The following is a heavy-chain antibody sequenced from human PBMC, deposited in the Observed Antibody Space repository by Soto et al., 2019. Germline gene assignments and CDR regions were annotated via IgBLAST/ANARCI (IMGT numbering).Heavy chain of an antibody. V-gene: IGHV1-69*01. CDR1: GGTLSSYD. D-gene: IGHD2-15*01. CDR2: IIPIFGTA. CDR3: AYEQGWPPCDY. Sequence: TSVTVTCKASGGTLSSYDISWVQPAHGKGLEWMGGIIPIFGTANYAQKFQGRVTITADESTSTAYMELSSLRSEDTAVYYCAYEQGWPPCDYWGQGTLVSVSS. J-gene: IGHJ4*02.